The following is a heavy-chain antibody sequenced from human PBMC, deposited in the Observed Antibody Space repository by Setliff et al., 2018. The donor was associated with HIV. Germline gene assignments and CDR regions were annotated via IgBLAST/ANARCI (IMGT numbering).Heavy chain of an antibody. CDR1: GFTFNTYG. J-gene: IGHJ6*03. Sequence: LGGSLRLSCSASGFTFNTYGMSWVRQAPGKGLEWVSVISGSGSGTFYADSVKGRFTISRDDATNSLFLQVNSLRDEDTAVYYCARSQGIGNYYMDVWGTGTTVTVSS. CDR3: ARSQGIGNYYMDV. CDR2: ISGSGSGT. V-gene: IGHV3-23*01. D-gene: IGHD2-15*01.